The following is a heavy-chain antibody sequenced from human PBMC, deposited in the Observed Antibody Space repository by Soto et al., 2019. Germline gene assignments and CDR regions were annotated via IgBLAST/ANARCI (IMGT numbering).Heavy chain of an antibody. CDR2: ISSSGSTI. D-gene: IGHD3-16*01. CDR3: AREQYIMNNAFDI. J-gene: IGHJ3*02. CDR1: GFTFSDYY. Sequence: QVQLVESGGGLVKPGGSLRLSCAASGFTFSDYYMSWIRQAPGKGLEWVSYISSSGSTIYYADSVKGRFTISRDNAKNSPYLQMNSLIAEDTAVYYGAREQYIMNNAFDIWGQGTMVTVSS. V-gene: IGHV3-11*01.